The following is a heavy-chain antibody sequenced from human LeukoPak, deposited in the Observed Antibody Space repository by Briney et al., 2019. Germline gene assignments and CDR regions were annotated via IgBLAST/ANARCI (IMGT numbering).Heavy chain of an antibody. CDR2: ISSSSSYI. CDR3: ARGYCSGGSCYGGFDY. V-gene: IGHV3-21*01. D-gene: IGHD2-15*01. J-gene: IGHJ4*02. CDR1: GFTFSSYA. Sequence: GGSLRLSCAASGFTFSSYAMNWVRQAPGKGLEWVSSISSSSSYIYYADSVKGRFTISRDNAKNSLYLQMNSLRAEDTAVYYCARGYCSGGSCYGGFDYWGQGTLVTVSS.